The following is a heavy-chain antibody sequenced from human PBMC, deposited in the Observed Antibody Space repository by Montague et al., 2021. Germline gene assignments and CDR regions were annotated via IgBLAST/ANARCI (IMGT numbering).Heavy chain of an antibody. Sequence: SETLSLTRTVSGASITSNIYYWGWIRQSPGKGLEWIGSIYYSGNSFYQPSLKSRITMAVDTSKKQFSLKLSTVTAADTAIYYCARVFSSWYVGWFDPWGQGTLVTVSS. CDR3: ARVFSSWYVGWFDP. CDR2: IYYSGNS. D-gene: IGHD6-13*01. V-gene: IGHV4-39*07. J-gene: IGHJ5*02. CDR1: GASITSNIYY.